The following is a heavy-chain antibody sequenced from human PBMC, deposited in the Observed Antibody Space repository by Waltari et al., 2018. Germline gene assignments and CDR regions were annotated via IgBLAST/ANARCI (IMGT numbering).Heavy chain of an antibody. CDR1: GFTFRSSA. Sequence: QMQLVQSGPEVKKPGTSVKVSCKASGFTFRSSAIQWVRQARGQGLEWIGWIVVGSGNTNYAQKFQERVTITRDMFTSTAYMELSSLGSDDTAVYYCAADSGGYSGYEFDLWGQGTLVTVSS. CDR2: IVVGSGNT. J-gene: IGHJ5*02. CDR3: AADSGGYSGYEFDL. D-gene: IGHD5-12*01. V-gene: IGHV1-58*02.